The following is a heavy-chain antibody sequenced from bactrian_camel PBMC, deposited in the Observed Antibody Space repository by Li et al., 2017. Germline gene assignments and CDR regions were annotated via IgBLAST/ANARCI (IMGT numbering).Heavy chain of an antibody. J-gene: IGHJ4*01. D-gene: IGHD4*01. Sequence: HVQLVESGGGSVQAGGSLRLSCAVSGHSDCMGWFRQAPGKEREEVAGIDGDGRINYADPVKGRFRISEDELKDTVYLEMNDLQTEDTAMYYCASLPPGAWACIPDYLPFADVGQGTQVTVS. CDR1: GHSDC. V-gene: IGHV3S53*01. CDR2: IDGDGRI.